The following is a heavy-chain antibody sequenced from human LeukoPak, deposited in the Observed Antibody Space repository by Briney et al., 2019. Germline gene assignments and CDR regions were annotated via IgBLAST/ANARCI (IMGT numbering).Heavy chain of an antibody. CDR2: INPSGGST. Sequence: ASVKVSCKASGYTFTSYYMHWVRQAPGQGLEWRGIINPSGGSTSYAQKCHGRVTMTRDTSTSTVYMELSSLRSEDTAVYYCATGRRTTGLDYWGQGTLVTVSS. V-gene: IGHV1-46*01. CDR3: ATGRRTTGLDY. J-gene: IGHJ4*02. D-gene: IGHD2-8*02. CDR1: GYTFTSYY.